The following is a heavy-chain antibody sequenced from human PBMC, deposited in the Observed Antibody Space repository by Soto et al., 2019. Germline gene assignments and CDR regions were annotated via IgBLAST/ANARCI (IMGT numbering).Heavy chain of an antibody. CDR3: AKDRNEFTIFGVVIIGYYFDY. D-gene: IGHD3-3*01. Sequence: GGSLRLSCAASGFTFSSYAMSWVRQAPGKGLEWVSAISGSGGSTYYADSVKGRFTISRDNSKNTLYLQMNSLRAEDTAVYYCAKDRNEFTIFGVVIIGYYFDYWGQGTLVTVSS. V-gene: IGHV3-23*01. CDR2: ISGSGGST. CDR1: GFTFSSYA. J-gene: IGHJ4*02.